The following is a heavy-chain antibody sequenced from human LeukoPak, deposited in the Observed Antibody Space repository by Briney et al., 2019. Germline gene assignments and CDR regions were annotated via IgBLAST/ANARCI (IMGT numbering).Heavy chain of an antibody. D-gene: IGHD1-1*01. CDR1: GYSFTSYW. CDR2: IYPGDSDT. Sequence: GESLKISCKGSGYSFTSYWIGWVRQMPGKGLEWMGIIYPGDSDTRYSPSFQGQVTISADKSISTAYLQWSSLKASDTAMYYCARVYNWNDGDYYYGMDAWGKGTTVTVSS. J-gene: IGHJ6*04. CDR3: ARVYNWNDGDYYYGMDA. V-gene: IGHV5-51*01.